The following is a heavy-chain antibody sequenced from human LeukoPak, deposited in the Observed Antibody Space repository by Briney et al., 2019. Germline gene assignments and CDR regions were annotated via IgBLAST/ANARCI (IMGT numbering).Heavy chain of an antibody. Sequence: GGSLRLSCAASGFTFSSSWMSWVRQAPGKGLEWVANIKQDGSERNYVDSVKGRFTISGDNAKGSLYLQMNSLRAEDTAVYYCATPFSSSYEMFWGQGTLVTVSS. CDR1: GFTFSSSW. CDR2: IKQDGSER. D-gene: IGHD6-13*01. V-gene: IGHV3-7*01. CDR3: ATPFSSSYEMF. J-gene: IGHJ4*02.